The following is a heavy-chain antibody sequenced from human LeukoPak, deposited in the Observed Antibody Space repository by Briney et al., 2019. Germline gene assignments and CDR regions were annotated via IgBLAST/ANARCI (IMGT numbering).Heavy chain of an antibody. CDR1: GFTFSSYE. Sequence: GGSLRLSCAASGFTFSSYEMNWVRQAPGKGPEWLSYISRSGNTIYYADSVKGRFTISRDNAKNSLYLQMNSLRAEDTAVYYCARVNGNNSIGYYFDYWGQGTLVTVSS. J-gene: IGHJ4*02. V-gene: IGHV3-48*03. CDR2: ISRSGNTI. D-gene: IGHD1/OR15-1a*01. CDR3: ARVNGNNSIGYYFDY.